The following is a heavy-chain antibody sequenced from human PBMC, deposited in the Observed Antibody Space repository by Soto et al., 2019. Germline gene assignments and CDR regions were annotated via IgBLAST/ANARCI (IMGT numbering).Heavy chain of an antibody. V-gene: IGHV3-21*01. CDR2: ISSSSSYI. CDR1: GFTFRTYS. CDR3: ARFVSATAINDH. J-gene: IGHJ4*02. Sequence: EVQLVESGGGLVKPGESLRLSCAASGFTFRTYSMNWVRQAPGKGLEWVSLISSSSSYIYYADSLKGRFIISRDNAKNSLYLEMNNLRAEETAVYYCARFVSATAINDHWGQGTLVTVSS. D-gene: IGHD2-21*02.